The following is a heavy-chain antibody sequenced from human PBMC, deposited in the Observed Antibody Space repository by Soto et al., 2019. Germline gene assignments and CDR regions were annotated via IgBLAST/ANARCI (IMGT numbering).Heavy chain of an antibody. Sequence: GGSLRLSCAASGFTFSSYGMHWVRQAPGKGLEWVAVISYDGSNKYYADSVKGRFTISRDNSKTTLYLQMNSLRAEETAVYYCAKDITGTAIYYYYYGMEVWGQGTTVTVSS. CDR2: ISYDGSNK. V-gene: IGHV3-30*18. J-gene: IGHJ6*02. D-gene: IGHD1-7*01. CDR3: AKDITGTAIYYYYYGMEV. CDR1: GFTFSSYG.